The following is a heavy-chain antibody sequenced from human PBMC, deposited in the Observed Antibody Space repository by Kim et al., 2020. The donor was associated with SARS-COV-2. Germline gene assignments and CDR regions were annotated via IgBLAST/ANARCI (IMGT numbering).Heavy chain of an antibody. J-gene: IGHJ4*02. CDR3: ARATSRY. CDR2: SSSTI. V-gene: IGHV3-48*01. Sequence: SSSTIYYADSVKGRFTISRDNAKNSLYLQMNSLRAEDTAVYYCARATSRYWGQGTLVTVSS.